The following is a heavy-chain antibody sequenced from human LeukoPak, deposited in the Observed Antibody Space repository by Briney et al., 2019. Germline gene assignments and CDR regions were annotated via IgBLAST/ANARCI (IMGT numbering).Heavy chain of an antibody. CDR1: GFTFSTYA. Sequence: GGSLRLSCSASGFTFSTYAMHWVRQAPGKGLECVSAISTNGGSTYYADSVKGRFTISRDNSKNTLFPQMSSLRAEDTAVYYCVKKMTPGIAVAGHFDYWGQGTLVTVSS. CDR2: ISTNGGST. D-gene: IGHD6-19*01. V-gene: IGHV3-64D*06. J-gene: IGHJ4*02. CDR3: VKKMTPGIAVAGHFDY.